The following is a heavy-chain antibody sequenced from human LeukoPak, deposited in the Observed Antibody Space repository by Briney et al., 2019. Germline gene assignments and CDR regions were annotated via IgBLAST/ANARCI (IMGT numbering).Heavy chain of an antibody. CDR3: ARDNGPPIGYCSGGSCYSGLDP. J-gene: IGHJ5*02. V-gene: IGHV1-46*01. CDR1: GYTFTSYY. CDR2: INPSGGST. D-gene: IGHD2-15*01. Sequence: ASVKVSCKASGYTFTSYYMHWVRQAPGQGLEWMGIINPSGGSTSYAQKFQGRVTMTRDTSISTAYMELSRLRSDDTAVYYCARDNGPPIGYCSGGSCYSGLDPWGQGTLVTVSS.